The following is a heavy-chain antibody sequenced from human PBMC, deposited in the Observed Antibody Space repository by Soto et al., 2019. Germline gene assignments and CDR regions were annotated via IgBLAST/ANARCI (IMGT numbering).Heavy chain of an antibody. CDR1: GFSFSTYW. Sequence: GESLKISCAGSGFSFSTYWIGWVRQMPGRGLEWMGIIYPGDSDIRYSPSFQGHVTISADKSSSTAFLQWGSLQASDTAIYYCARLDGITMIRGSRLDIWGQGTMVTV. V-gene: IGHV5-51*01. D-gene: IGHD3-10*01. CDR2: IYPGDSDI. CDR3: ARLDGITMIRGSRLDI. J-gene: IGHJ3*02.